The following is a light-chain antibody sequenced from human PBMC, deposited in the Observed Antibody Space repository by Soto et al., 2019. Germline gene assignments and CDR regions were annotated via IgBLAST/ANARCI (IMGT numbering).Light chain of an antibody. Sequence: DIQMTQSPSTLSASVGDRVTITCRASQSISSWLAWYQQKPGKAPKLLIYDASSLESGVPSRFSGSGSGTEFTLTICSLQPDDFATYYCQQYNSYSGFGQGTKVEIE. CDR3: QQYNSYSG. V-gene: IGKV1-5*01. CDR1: QSISSW. CDR2: DAS. J-gene: IGKJ1*01.